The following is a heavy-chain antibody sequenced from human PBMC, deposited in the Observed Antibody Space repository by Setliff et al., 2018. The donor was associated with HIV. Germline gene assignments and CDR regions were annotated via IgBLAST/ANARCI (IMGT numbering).Heavy chain of an antibody. CDR3: ARGKGPPPVVHLDY. Sequence: GGSLRLSCAASGFTFSSYSMNWVRQAPGKGLEWVSSISSSSSYIYYADSVKGRFTISRDNAKNSLYLQMNSLRAEDTAVYYCARGKGPPPVVHLDYWGQGTLVTVSS. V-gene: IGHV3-21*01. J-gene: IGHJ4*02. CDR2: ISSSSSYI. CDR1: GFTFSSYS. D-gene: IGHD3-10*02.